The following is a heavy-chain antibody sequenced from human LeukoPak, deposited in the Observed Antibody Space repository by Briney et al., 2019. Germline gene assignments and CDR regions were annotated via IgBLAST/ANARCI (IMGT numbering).Heavy chain of an antibody. Sequence: PGGSLRLSCAASGFILSSYWMSWVRQAPGKGLEWVANIKEDGSEKNYVDSVKGRFTISRDTSKNPLYLQMNSLRAEDSAVYYCARGSSFGYWGQGTLVTVSS. CDR2: IKEDGSEK. J-gene: IGHJ4*02. D-gene: IGHD2-2*01. CDR1: GFILSSYW. CDR3: ARGSSFGY. V-gene: IGHV3-7*01.